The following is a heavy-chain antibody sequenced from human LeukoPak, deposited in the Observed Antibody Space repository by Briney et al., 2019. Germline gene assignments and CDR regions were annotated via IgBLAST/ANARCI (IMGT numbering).Heavy chain of an antibody. CDR2: IYHSGST. J-gene: IGHJ3*02. D-gene: IGHD3-22*01. Sequence: SETLSLTCAVSGGSISSSNWWSWVRQPPGKGLEWIGEIYHSGSTNYNPSLKSRVTISVDKSKNQLSLKLSSVTAADTAVYYCASLADYYDSSGYPNAFDIWGQGTMVTVSS. CDR1: GGSISSSNW. V-gene: IGHV4-4*02. CDR3: ASLADYYDSSGYPNAFDI.